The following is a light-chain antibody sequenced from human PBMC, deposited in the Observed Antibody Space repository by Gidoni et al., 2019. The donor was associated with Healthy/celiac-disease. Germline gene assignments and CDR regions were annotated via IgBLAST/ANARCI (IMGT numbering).Light chain of an antibody. CDR1: QSIRSY. J-gene: IGKJ2*01. CDR2: DAS. CDR3: QQRYSTPYT. V-gene: IGKV1-39*01. Sequence: DIHMTQSPSSLSASVGDRVTITCRASQSIRSYLNWYQQKPGKAPKLLIYDASSLQSGVPSRFSGSGAGTDFTLTISSLQPEDFATYYCQQRYSTPYTFGQGTKLEIK.